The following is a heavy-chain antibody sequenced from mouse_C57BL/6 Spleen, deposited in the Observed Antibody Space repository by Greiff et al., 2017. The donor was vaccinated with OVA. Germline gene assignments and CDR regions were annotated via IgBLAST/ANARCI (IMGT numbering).Heavy chain of an antibody. Sequence: QVQLQQPGAELVMPGASVKLSCKASGYTFTSYWMHWVKQRPGQGLEWIGEIDPSDSYTNYNQKFKGKSTLTVDKSSSTAYMQLSSLTSEDSAVYYCVTVVEGAMDYWGKGTSVTVSS. CDR1: GYTFTSYW. V-gene: IGHV1-69*01. J-gene: IGHJ4*01. D-gene: IGHD1-1*01. CDR2: IDPSDSYT. CDR3: VTVVEGAMDY.